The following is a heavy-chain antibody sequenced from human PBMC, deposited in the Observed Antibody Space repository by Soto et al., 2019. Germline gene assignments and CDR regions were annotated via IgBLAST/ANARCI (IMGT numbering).Heavy chain of an antibody. CDR1: GLTFSGLGMKFSSYG. J-gene: IGHJ4*02. Sequence: QVQLLESGGGVVQPGGSLRLSCVESGLTFSGLGMKFSSYGMEWVRQAPGKGLEWVALIGGTGSKQEYADSVKGRFTISRDNSKNTVYLQMSSLRVEDTGVYYCACSRMPYSDYEPSRDWGPGTLVTVSS. CDR2: IGGTGSKQ. V-gene: IGHV3-33*03. CDR3: ACSRMPYSDYEPSRD. D-gene: IGHD5-12*01.